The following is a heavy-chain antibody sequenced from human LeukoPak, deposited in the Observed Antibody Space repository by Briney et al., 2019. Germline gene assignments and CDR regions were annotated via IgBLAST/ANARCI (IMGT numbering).Heavy chain of an antibody. CDR1: GFTFSSYA. D-gene: IGHD2-15*01. Sequence: GGSLRLSCAASGFTFSSYAMSWVRQAPGKGLGWVSAISGSGGSTYYADSVKGRFTISRDNSKNTLYLQMDSLRAEDTAVYYCAKTKAATIDYWGQGTLVTVSS. V-gene: IGHV3-23*01. CDR3: AKTKAATIDY. CDR2: ISGSGGST. J-gene: IGHJ4*02.